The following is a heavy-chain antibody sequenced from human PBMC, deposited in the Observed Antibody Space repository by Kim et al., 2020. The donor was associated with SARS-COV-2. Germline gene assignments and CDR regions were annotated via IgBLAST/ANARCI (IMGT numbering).Heavy chain of an antibody. D-gene: IGHD5-12*01. CDR2: IWYDGSNK. J-gene: IGHJ4*02. V-gene: IGHV3-33*01. CDR1: GFTFSSYG. CDR3: ARDHPNIVATMENYFDY. Sequence: WGSLRLSCAASGFTFSSYGMHWVRQAPGKGLEWVAVIWYDGSNKYYADSVKGRFTISRDNSKNTLYLQMNSLRAEDTAVYYCARDHPNIVATMENYFDYWGQGTLVTVSS.